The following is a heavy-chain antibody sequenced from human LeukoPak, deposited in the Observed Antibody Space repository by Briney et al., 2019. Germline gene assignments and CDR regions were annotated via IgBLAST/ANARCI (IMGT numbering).Heavy chain of an antibody. CDR2: ISAYNGNT. V-gene: IGHV1-18*01. Sequence: GASVKVSCKASGYTFTSYGISWVRQAPGQGLEWMGWISAYNGNTNYAQKLQGRVTMTTDTSTSTAYMELRSLRSDDTAVYYCARVARIAAAGTTFDYWGQGTLVTVSS. D-gene: IGHD6-13*01. J-gene: IGHJ4*02. CDR3: ARVARIAAAGTTFDY. CDR1: GYTFTSYG.